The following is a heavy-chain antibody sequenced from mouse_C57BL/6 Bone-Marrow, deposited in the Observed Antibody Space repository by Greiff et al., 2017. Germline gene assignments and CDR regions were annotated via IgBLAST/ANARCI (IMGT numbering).Heavy chain of an antibody. V-gene: IGHV1-69*01. CDR2: IDPSDSYT. CDR1: GYTFTSYW. J-gene: IGHJ4*01. CDR3: ARSNDKAMDY. Sequence: QVQLQQPGAELVMPGASVKLSCKASGYTFTSYWMHWVKQRPGQGLEWIGEIDPSDSYTNYNQKFKGKSTLTVDKSSSTAYMQLSSLTSEDSAVYYCARSNDKAMDYWGQGTSVTVSS.